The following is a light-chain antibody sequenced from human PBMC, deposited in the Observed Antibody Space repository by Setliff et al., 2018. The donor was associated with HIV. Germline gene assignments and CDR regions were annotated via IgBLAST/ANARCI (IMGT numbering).Light chain of an antibody. CDR2: QAT. J-gene: IGLJ1*01. V-gene: IGLV2-23*01. Sequence: QSVLTQPASVSGSPGQSITISCTGTSSDIGRYNLVSWCQQYPGKAPKLMIYQATKRPSGVSNRFSGSKSGNTASLTISGLQAEDEADYYCCSNTGSNTYVFGSETKATVL. CDR3: CSNTGSNTYV. CDR1: SSDIGRYNL.